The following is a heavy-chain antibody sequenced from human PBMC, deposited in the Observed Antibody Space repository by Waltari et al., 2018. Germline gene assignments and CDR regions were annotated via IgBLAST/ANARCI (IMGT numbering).Heavy chain of an antibody. V-gene: IGHV3-21*02. CDR2: ISVRNTFS. J-gene: IGHJ5*02. CDR1: GFDFSSYY. D-gene: IGHD6-13*01. CDR3: ARDGTSSRWPPNCFDP. Sequence: EVQLVESGGGLVKPGGFLRLSCAASGFDFSSYYMNWVRQAPGEGAERALTISVRNTFSSYANSVRVGFTTSRDNAMRSLFLQMNSLGPADTAVYYCARDGTSSRWPPNCFDPWGQGTLVTVSS.